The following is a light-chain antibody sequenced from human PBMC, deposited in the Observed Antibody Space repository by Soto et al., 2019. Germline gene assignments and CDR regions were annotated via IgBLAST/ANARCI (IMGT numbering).Light chain of an antibody. CDR1: QGVSSW. CDR2: AAS. Sequence: MNNAPSCVSESKRERVTITCRASQGVSSWLAWYQQKPGKAPTLLIYAASNLQSGVPSRFRGSRSGTEFTLTVSSLQPEDFATYYCLQDHDDSWTFGQGTNVDIK. J-gene: IGKJ1*01. V-gene: IGKV1-12*01. CDR3: LQDHDDSWT.